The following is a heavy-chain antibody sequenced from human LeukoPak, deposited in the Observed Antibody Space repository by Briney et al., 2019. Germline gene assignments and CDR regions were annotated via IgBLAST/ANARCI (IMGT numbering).Heavy chain of an antibody. Sequence: PGGSLRLSCAASGFTFSSYAMHWVRQAPGKGLEYVSAISSNGGSTYYANSVKGRFTISRDNSKNTLYLQMGSLRAEDMAVYYCARHPYYYYGMDVWGQGTTVTVSS. J-gene: IGHJ6*02. CDR1: GFTFSSYA. V-gene: IGHV3-64*01. CDR3: ARHPYYYYGMDV. CDR2: ISSNGGST.